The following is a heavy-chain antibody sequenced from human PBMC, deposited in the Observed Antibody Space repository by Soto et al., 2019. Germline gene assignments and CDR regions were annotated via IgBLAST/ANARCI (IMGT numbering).Heavy chain of an antibody. J-gene: IGHJ4*02. D-gene: IGHD6-19*01. CDR2: IRAKANGGAT. V-gene: IGHV3-49*03. CDR3: ARGVFRREAGFDS. Sequence: PGGSLRLSCTASGFRVGDYAMGWFRQTPGKGLEWVSFIRAKANGGATAYAAYVKGTFSISRDDSKGIAYLQMVSLINVDTGVYYCARGVFRREAGFDSWGQGTLVTVSS. CDR1: GFRVGDYA.